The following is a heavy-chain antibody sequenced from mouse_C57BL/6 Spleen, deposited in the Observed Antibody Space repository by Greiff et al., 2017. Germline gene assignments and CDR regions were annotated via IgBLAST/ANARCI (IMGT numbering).Heavy chain of an antibody. Sequence: VQLQQPGAELVKPGASVKMSCKASGYTFTSYWITWVKQRPGQGLEWIGDIYPGSGSTNYNEKFKSKATLTVDTSSSTAYMQLSSLTSEDSAVYYCARYDYDVDVAWFAYWGQGTLVTVSA. D-gene: IGHD2-4*01. CDR2: IYPGSGST. CDR1: GYTFTSYW. J-gene: IGHJ3*01. V-gene: IGHV1-55*01. CDR3: ARYDYDVDVAWFAY.